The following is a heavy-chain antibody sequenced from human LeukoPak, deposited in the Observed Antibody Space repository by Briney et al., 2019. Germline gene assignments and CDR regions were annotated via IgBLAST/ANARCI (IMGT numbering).Heavy chain of an antibody. D-gene: IGHD3-22*01. J-gene: IGHJ5*02. Sequence: SETLSLTCTVSGCSISSYYRSWIRQPPGKGLEWVGYIYYSGSTKYNPPLKSRVTISEDTSNKHFSLTQSSVTAADTAVYYCARDGDGRGYYLSWFDPWGQRTLVTVSP. CDR2: IYYSGST. CDR1: GCSISSYY. V-gene: IGHV4-59*01. CDR3: ARDGDGRGYYLSWFDP.